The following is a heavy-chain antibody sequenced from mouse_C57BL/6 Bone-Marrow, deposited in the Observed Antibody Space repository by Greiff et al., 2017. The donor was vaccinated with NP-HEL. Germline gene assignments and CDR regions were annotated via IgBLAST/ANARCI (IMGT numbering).Heavy chain of an antibody. CDR2: IWRGGST. Sequence: QVQLKESGPGLVQPSQSLSITCTVSGFSLTSYGVHWVRQSPGKGLEWLGVIWRGGSTDYNAAVMSRLSITKDNSKSQVFFKMNSLQADDTAIYYCAKTRGIYDGPLYFDYWGQGTTLTVSS. J-gene: IGHJ2*01. CDR3: AKTRGIYDGPLYFDY. CDR1: GFSLTSYG. V-gene: IGHV2-5*01. D-gene: IGHD2-3*01.